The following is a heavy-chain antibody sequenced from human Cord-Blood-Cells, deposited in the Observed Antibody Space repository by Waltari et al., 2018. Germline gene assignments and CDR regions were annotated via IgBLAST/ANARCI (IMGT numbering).Heavy chain of an antibody. J-gene: IGHJ4*02. Sequence: QVQLQQWGAGLLKPSETLSLTCAVYGGSFSGYYWSWIRQPPGKGLEWIGEINHSGSTNYNPSLQSRVTISVDTSKNQFSLKLSSVTAADTAVYYCARGLRITMVRGVIPFDYWGQGTLVTVSS. V-gene: IGHV4-34*01. CDR2: INHSGST. CDR1: GGSFSGYY. CDR3: ARGLRITMVRGVIPFDY. D-gene: IGHD3-10*01.